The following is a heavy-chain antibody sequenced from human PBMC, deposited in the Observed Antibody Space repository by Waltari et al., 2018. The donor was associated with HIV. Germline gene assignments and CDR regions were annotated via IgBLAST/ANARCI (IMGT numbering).Heavy chain of an antibody. V-gene: IGHV4-59*01. J-gene: IGHJ5*02. CDR2: IYYSGST. CDR3: AWEQQLVT. Sequence: QVQLPESGPGLVKPSEPLSLTCPVSGGPLRCYCWGWIRQPPGKGLEWIGYIYYSGSTNYNPSLKSRVTISVDTSKNQFSLKLSSVTAADTAVYYCAWEQQLVTWGQGTLVTVSS. D-gene: IGHD6-13*01. CDR1: GGPLRCYC.